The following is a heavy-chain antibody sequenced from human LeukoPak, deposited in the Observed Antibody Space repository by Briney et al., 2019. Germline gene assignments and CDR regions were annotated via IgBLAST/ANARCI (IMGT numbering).Heavy chain of an antibody. V-gene: IGHV3-23*01. D-gene: IGHD4-17*01. CDR3: AKDLDYGDLPFDY. CDR2: ISGSGGST. Sequence: GGSLRLSCAASGFTFSSYAMSWVRQAPGKGLEWVSAISGSGGSTYYADSVKGRFIISRDNSKNTLYLQMNSLRAEDTAVYYCAKDLDYGDLPFDYWGQGTLVTVSS. CDR1: GFTFSSYA. J-gene: IGHJ4*02.